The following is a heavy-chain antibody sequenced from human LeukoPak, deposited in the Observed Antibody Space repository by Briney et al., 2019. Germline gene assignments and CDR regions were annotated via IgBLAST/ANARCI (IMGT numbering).Heavy chain of an antibody. CDR1: GGSISSGDYY. D-gene: IGHD3-10*01. CDR2: IYYSGST. Sequence: SETLSLTCTVSGGSISSGDYYWSWIRQPPGRGLEWIGYIYYSGSTDYNPSLKSRVTMSVGTSKNQFSLKMSSVTAADTAVYYCASNYGSGSYHYFDYWGQGTLVTVSS. V-gene: IGHV4-30-4*01. CDR3: ASNYGSGSYHYFDY. J-gene: IGHJ4*02.